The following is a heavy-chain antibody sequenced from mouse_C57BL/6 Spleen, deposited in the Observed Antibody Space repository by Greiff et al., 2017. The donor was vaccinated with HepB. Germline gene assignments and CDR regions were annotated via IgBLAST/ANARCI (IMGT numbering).Heavy chain of an antibody. V-gene: IGHV1-82*01. CDR3: ARSTTVVAGRYYYAMDY. CDR2: IYPGDGDT. J-gene: IGHJ4*01. D-gene: IGHD1-1*01. CDR1: GYAFSSSW. Sequence: VQLVESGPELVKPGASVKISCKASGYAFSSSWMNWVKQRPGKGLEWIGRIYPGDGDTNYNGKFKGKATLTADKSSSTAYMQLSSLTSEDSAVYFCARSTTVVAGRYYYAMDYWGQGTSVTVSS.